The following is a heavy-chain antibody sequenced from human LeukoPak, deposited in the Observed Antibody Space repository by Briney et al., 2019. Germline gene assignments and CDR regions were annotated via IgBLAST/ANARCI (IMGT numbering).Heavy chain of an antibody. D-gene: IGHD3-10*01. CDR3: AKDVVRGVTYRVNYFDY. Sequence: QTGGSLRLSCAASGFTFSDYAMSWVRQAPGKGLEWLSVISGGSSGSTYYADSVTGRFTVSRDNSKNTLYLQMNSLRAEDTAVYYCAKDVVRGVTYRVNYFDYWGQGTLVTVSS. V-gene: IGHV3-23*01. CDR1: GFTFSDYA. CDR2: ISGGSSGST. J-gene: IGHJ4*02.